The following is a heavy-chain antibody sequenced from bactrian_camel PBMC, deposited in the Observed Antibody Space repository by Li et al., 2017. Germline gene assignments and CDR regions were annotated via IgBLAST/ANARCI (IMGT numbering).Heavy chain of an antibody. CDR3: AAGSWVAGSLYERDYNY. V-gene: IGHV3S53*01. J-gene: IGHJ4*01. CDR1: GFFSSSRGFC. Sequence: HVQLVESGGGSAQAGGSLRLSCEVSGFFSSSRGFCMAWFRQAPGKEREGVAAINSNGQENYADSVAGRFTISIENAKNEVTVYLEMGSLKPDDTAMYYCAAGSWVAGSLYERDYNYWGQGTQVTVS. D-gene: IGHD6*01. CDR2: INSNGQE.